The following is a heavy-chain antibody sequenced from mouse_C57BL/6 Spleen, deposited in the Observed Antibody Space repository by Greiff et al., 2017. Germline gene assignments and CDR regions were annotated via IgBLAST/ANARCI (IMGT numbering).Heavy chain of an antibody. D-gene: IGHD1-1*01. CDR3: ARVAYYGSSYWYYDV. CDR1: GYSFTGYF. Sequence: VQLQQSGPELVKPGDSVKISCKASGYSFTGYFMNWVMQSHGKSLEWIGRINPYNGDTFYNQKFKGKATLTVDKTSSTAHMELRSLTSEDSAFYYCARVAYYGSSYWYYDVWGTGATVTVAT. J-gene: IGHJ1*03. CDR2: INPYNGDT. V-gene: IGHV1-20*01.